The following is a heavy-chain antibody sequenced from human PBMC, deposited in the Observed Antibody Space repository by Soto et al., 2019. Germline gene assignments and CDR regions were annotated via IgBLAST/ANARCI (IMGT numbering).Heavy chain of an antibody. CDR1: GFTFSSYA. V-gene: IGHV3-23*01. D-gene: IGHD3-10*01. Sequence: GGSLRLSCAASGFTFSSYAMNWVRQAPGKGLEWVPTISFSGVNRHYADSVKGRFTISRDNSKNTLYLQMNSLRAEDTAIYYCAKVGSGSYSAHSWGQGTLVTVSS. CDR3: AKVGSGSYSAHS. CDR2: ISFSGVNR. J-gene: IGHJ4*02.